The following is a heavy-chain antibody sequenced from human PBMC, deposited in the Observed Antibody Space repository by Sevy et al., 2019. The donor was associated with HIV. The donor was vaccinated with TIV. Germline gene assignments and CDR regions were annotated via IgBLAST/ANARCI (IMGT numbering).Heavy chain of an antibody. D-gene: IGHD1-26*01. CDR3: VKDRSGSYSFDY. CDR2: ISWSSGNI. J-gene: IGHJ4*02. V-gene: IGHV3-9*01. CDR1: GFTFDDYT. Sequence: GGSLRLSCAASGFTFDDYTMNWVRQAPGKGLEWVSCISWSSGNIAYADSVEGRFTISRDNAKNSLYLQMNSLRVEDTALYYCVKDRSGSYSFDYWGQGTLVTVSS.